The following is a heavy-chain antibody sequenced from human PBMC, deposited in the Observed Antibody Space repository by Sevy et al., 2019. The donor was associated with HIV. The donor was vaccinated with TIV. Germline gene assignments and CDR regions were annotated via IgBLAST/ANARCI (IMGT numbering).Heavy chain of an antibody. CDR3: VRWDYSTSGNWFDP. J-gene: IGHJ5*02. CDR2: ISSSGHYI. CDR1: GFTFSRYS. Sequence: GGSLRLSCGASGFTFSRYSMNWVRQAPGKGLEWVSYISSSGHYIQYADSVRGRFTISRDNARDSLDLQMNSLRAEDTALYFCVRWDYSTSGNWFDPWGQGTLVTVSS. V-gene: IGHV3-21*01. D-gene: IGHD6-13*01.